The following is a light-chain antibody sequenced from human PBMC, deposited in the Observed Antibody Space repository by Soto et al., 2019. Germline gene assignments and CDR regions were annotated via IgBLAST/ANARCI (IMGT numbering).Light chain of an antibody. J-gene: IGLJ2*01. V-gene: IGLV9-49*02. Sequence: QPVLTQPPSASASLGASVTLTCSLTSGYSNYKVDWYQQRPGEGPRFVMRVGTGGIVGSKGDGIPDRFSGMGSGLNRDLTIKDIQEEDESDFHCATQHGTGSNFVYLFGGGTQLTVL. CDR1: SGYSNYK. CDR2: VGTGGIVG. CDR3: ATQHGTGSNFVYL.